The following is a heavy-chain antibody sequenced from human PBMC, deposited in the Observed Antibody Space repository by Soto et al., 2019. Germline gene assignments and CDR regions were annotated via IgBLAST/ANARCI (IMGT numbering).Heavy chain of an antibody. Sequence: ASVKVSCKASGYTFTSYDIHWVRQATGQGLEWMGWMNTNNGNTGYAQKFRGRVTMTRNIAITTAYMELSSLTSEDTALYYCGKVRDDHGVDIWGQGTTVTVSS. CDR1: GYTFTSYD. D-gene: IGHD3-10*01. CDR2: MNTNNGNT. J-gene: IGHJ3*02. V-gene: IGHV1-8*01. CDR3: GKVRDDHGVDI.